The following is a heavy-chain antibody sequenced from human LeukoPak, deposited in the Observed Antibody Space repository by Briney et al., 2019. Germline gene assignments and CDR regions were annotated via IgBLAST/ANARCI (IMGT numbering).Heavy chain of an antibody. Sequence: SETLSLTCTVSGGSISSYYWSWIRQPPGNGLEWIGTIYHSGSTYYNPSLKSGVTISVDTSKNQFSLKLSSVTAADTAVYYCARASYSSSCDYWGQGILVTVSS. CDR3: ARASYSSSCDY. CDR1: GGSISSYY. V-gene: IGHV4-59*08. D-gene: IGHD6-13*01. J-gene: IGHJ4*02. CDR2: IYHSGST.